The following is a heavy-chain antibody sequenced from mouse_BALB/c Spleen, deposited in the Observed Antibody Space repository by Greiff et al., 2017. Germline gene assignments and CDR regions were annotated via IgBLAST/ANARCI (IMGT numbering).Heavy chain of an antibody. CDR1: GFDFSRYW. V-gene: IGHV4-2*02. J-gene: IGHJ4*01. CDR3: ARQITTVPYAMDY. CDR2: INPGSSTI. Sequence: EVKLQESGGGLVQPGGSLNLSCAASGFDFSRYWMSWARQAPGKGQEWIGEINPGSSTINYTPSLKDKFIISRDNAKNTLYLQMSKVRSEDTALYYCARQITTVPYAMDYWGQGTSVTVSS. D-gene: IGHD1-1*01.